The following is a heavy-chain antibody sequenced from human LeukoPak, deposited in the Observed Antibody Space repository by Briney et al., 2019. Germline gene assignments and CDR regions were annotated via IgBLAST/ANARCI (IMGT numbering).Heavy chain of an antibody. V-gene: IGHV3-23*01. CDR2: ISGSGESI. D-gene: IGHD3-10*01. J-gene: IGHJ4*02. CDR1: GFTFSNYN. CDR3: AKDGQLWFGPLDS. Sequence: PGGSLRLSCAASGFTFSNYNMNWVRQAPGKGLEWVSLISGSGESIYYADFVKGRFTISRDNSKNTLYLQINSLRAEDTAVYYCAKDGQLWFGPLDSWGQGTLVTVSS.